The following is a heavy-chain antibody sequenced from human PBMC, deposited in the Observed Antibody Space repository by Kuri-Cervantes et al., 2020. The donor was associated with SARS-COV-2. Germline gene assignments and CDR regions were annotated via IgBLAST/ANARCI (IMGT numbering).Heavy chain of an antibody. J-gene: IGHJ6*02. CDR3: ARLGVAYCSSTSCPRSYYYGMDV. V-gene: IGHV4-34*01. Sequence: GSLRLSCAVYGGSFSGYYWSWIRQPPGKGLEWIGEINHSGSTNYNPSLKSRVTISVDTSKNQFSLKLSSVTAADTAVYYCARLGVAYCSSTSCPRSYYYGMDVCGQGTTVTVSS. CDR2: INHSGST. CDR1: GGSFSGYY. D-gene: IGHD2-2*01.